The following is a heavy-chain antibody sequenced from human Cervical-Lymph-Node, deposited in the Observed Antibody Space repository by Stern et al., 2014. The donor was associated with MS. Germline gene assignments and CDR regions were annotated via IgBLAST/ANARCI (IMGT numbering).Heavy chain of an antibody. V-gene: IGHV3-33*01. Sequence: VQLVESGGGVVQPGRSLRLSCAASGFTFSSYGMHWVRQAPGKGLEWGAVIWHDGSNKYYADSVKGRFTISRDNSKNPLYLQMNSLRAEDTAVYYCARSSSPSPYYYYGMDVWGQGTTVTVSS. D-gene: IGHD6-13*01. CDR2: IWHDGSNK. CDR3: ARSSSPSPYYYYGMDV. J-gene: IGHJ6*02. CDR1: GFTFSSYG.